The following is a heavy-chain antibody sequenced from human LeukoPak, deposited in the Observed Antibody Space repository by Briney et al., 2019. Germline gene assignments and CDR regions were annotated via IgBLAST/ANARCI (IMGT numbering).Heavy chain of an antibody. CDR1: GGTFSSYA. Sequence: ASVKVSCKASGGTFSSYAISWVRQAPGQGLEWMGWMNPNSGNTGYAQKFQGRVTMTRNTSISTAYMELSSLRSEDTAVYYCARGLQLLGIWFDPWGQGTLVTVSS. J-gene: IGHJ5*02. V-gene: IGHV1-8*02. CDR2: MNPNSGNT. D-gene: IGHD2-2*01. CDR3: ARGLQLLGIWFDP.